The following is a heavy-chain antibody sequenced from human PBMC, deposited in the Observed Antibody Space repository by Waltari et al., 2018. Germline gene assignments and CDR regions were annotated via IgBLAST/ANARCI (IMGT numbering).Heavy chain of an antibody. CDR1: GFTFSVYE. J-gene: IGHJ6*02. V-gene: IGHV3-48*03. CDR3: ARRPYYYHGMDV. Sequence: EVLLVESGGGLVQPGGSLRLSCTASGFTFSVYEMNWVRQAPGKGLEWVSYISSSGNTIYYADSVKARFTTSRDNAKNSLYLQMNSLRVDDTAVYYCARRPYYYHGMDVWGQGTTVTVSS. CDR2: ISSSGNTI.